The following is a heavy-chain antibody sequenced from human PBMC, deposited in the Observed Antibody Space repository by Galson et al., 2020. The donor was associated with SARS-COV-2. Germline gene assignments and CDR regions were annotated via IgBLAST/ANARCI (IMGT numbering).Heavy chain of an antibody. CDR1: GGSISSTTYY. CDR3: VNGQRGFDAFDF. Sequence: SETLSLTCTVSGGSISSTTYYWGWVSQPPGKGLEWIGNIFHSGSTYYNPSLKSRVTISIATSRIHFSLKLTSVTAADTAFYYCVNGQRGFDAFDFWGQGTMVTVSS. J-gene: IGHJ3*01. CDR2: IFHSGST. D-gene: IGHD3-10*01. V-gene: IGHV4-39*02.